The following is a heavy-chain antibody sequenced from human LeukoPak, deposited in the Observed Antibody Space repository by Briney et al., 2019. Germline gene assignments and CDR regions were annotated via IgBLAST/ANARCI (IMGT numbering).Heavy chain of an antibody. J-gene: IGHJ4*02. V-gene: IGHV4-4*07. Sequence: ASETLSLTCSVSGVSISAYYWSWIRQPAGKGLEWIGRIYPGESIYASENTNYNPSLKSRVSMSGDTSKNQVSLKLRSVTAADTAVYYCARDPTTVTTIFDSWGQGTLVTVSS. CDR2: IYPGESIYASENT. CDR3: ARDPTTVTTIFDS. D-gene: IGHD4-17*01. CDR1: GVSISAYY.